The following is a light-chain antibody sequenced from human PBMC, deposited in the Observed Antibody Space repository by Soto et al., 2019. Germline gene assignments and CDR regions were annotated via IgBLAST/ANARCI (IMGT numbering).Light chain of an antibody. Sequence: VLTQSPGTLSLSPGERATLSCRASQSVAANYLAWYQQKRGQAPRLLIYGASSRATGIPDRFSGSGSGTDFTLTITRMYTADFSMYYCHQYGTAPLTFVPGTKVDIK. J-gene: IGKJ3*01. CDR3: HQYGTAPLT. V-gene: IGKV3-20*01. CDR1: QSVAANY. CDR2: GAS.